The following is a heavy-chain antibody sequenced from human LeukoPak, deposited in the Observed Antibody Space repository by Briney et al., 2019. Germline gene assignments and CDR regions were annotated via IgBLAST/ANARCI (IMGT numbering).Heavy chain of an antibody. J-gene: IGHJ4*02. Sequence: SEALSLTCAVYGGSFSGYYWSWIRQPPGKGLEWIGEINHSGSTNYNPSLKSRVTISVDTSKNQFSLKLSSVTAADTAVYYCASAGYSYGYYWGQGTLVTVSS. D-gene: IGHD5-18*01. CDR3: ASAGYSYGYY. CDR1: GGSFSGYY. V-gene: IGHV4-34*01. CDR2: INHSGST.